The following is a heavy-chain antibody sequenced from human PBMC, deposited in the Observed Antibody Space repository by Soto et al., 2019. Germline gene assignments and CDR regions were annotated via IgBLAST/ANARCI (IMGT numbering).Heavy chain of an antibody. Sequence: GGSLRLSCAASGFTVSNSYMSWVRQAPGKGLEWVSAIYSGGSTYYADSVKGRFTISRDNSRNTLYLQMNSLRAEDTAVYFCARCDGSATYCFFFAYWGQGTPVTV. CDR3: ARCDGSATYCFFFAY. D-gene: IGHD3-10*01. CDR2: IYSGGST. CDR1: GFTVSNSY. V-gene: IGHV3-66*01. J-gene: IGHJ4*02.